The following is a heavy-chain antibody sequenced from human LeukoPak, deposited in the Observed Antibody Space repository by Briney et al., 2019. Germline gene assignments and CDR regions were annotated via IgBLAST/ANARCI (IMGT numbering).Heavy chain of an antibody. V-gene: IGHV3-20*04. CDR2: INWNGDST. Sequence: GGSLRLSRAASGFSFDDYGLTWVRQAPGKGLEWVSGINWNGDSTDYADSVKGRFTISRDNAKNSLYLQMNSLRAEDTALYYCARDLRVVITGSFDSWGQGTLVTVSS. CDR3: ARDLRVVITGSFDS. CDR1: GFSFDDYG. J-gene: IGHJ4*02. D-gene: IGHD3-22*01.